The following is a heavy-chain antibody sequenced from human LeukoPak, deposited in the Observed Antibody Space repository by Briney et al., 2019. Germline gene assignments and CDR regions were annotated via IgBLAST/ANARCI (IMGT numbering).Heavy chain of an antibody. D-gene: IGHD5-24*01. V-gene: IGHV3-15*01. CDR1: GFTFSNAW. CDR3: ATRISRDGYNWAYDS. Sequence: GGSLRLSCAASGFTFSNAWMYWVRQAPGKGLEWVAHIKSKTDGGTTDYAAPVKGRFTVSRDDSKNTLYLEMNSLKTEDTAVYYCATRISRDGYNWAYDSWGLGTLVTVSS. J-gene: IGHJ4*02. CDR2: IKSKTDGGTT.